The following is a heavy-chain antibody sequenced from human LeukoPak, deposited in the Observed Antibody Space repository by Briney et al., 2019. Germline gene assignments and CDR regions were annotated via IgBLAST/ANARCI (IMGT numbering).Heavy chain of an antibody. D-gene: IGHD1-26*01. Sequence: GGSLRLSRAASGFPLWGFAMRWARHARGEGLVWVSDICSSGGRTFYALSEKGRFTLPRDNSKNTQYLQMNSLSAEDTAVYYCAGQSGASDYWGQGTLVTVSS. CDR2: ICSSGGRT. CDR3: AGQSGASDY. V-gene: IGHV3-23*01. J-gene: IGHJ4*02. CDR1: GFPLWGFA.